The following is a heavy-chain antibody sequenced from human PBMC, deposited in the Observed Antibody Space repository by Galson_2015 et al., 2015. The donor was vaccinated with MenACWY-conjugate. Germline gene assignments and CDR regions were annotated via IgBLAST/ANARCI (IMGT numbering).Heavy chain of an antibody. Sequence: SLRLSCAASGFTFNNYWMHWVRQPPGKGLEWISYIKADGSFSNYADSVKGRFTISTDNAKNMVYLQMDGLGDEDTAVYFCARENNW. CDR1: GFTFNNYW. CDR2: IKADGSFS. CDR3: ARENNW. J-gene: IGHJ5*01. V-gene: IGHV3-74*01.